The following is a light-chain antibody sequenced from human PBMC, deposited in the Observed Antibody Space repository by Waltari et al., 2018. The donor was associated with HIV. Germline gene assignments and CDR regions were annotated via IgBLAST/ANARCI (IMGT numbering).Light chain of an antibody. V-gene: IGKV1-9*01. CDR1: KGISPY. J-gene: IGKJ4*01. CDR3: QQFNSYPLS. Sequence: DIQLTQSPSFLSVSVGDRVTITCRASKGISPYLAWYQQKVGKDPKVLIYRASTLQSGVPSRFSGSGLGTEFTITISSMQPEDFVTYYWQQFNSYPLSFGGGTKVEIK. CDR2: RAS.